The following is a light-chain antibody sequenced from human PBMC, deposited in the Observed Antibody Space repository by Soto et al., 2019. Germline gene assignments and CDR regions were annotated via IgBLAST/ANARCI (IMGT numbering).Light chain of an antibody. J-gene: IGKJ3*01. CDR2: GAS. V-gene: IGKV3-15*01. CDR1: QSVSSN. Sequence: EIVMTQSPATLSVSPGERATLSCRASQSVSSNVAWYQQKPGQAPRLLIYGASTRATGIPARFSGSGSGTEFTLTISSLQSEDFAVYYCQQYNNWLQTFGPGTKVDSK. CDR3: QQYNNWLQT.